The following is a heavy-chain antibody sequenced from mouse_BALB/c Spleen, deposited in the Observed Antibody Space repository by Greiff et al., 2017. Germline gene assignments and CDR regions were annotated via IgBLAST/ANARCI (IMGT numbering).Heavy chain of an antibody. Sequence: EVMLVESGGDLVKPGGSLKLSCAASGFTFSSYGMSWVRQTPDKRLEWVATISSGGSCTYYPDSVKGRFTISRDNAKNTLYLQMSSLKSEDTAMYYCARRGGNYGFAYWGQGTLVTVSA. J-gene: IGHJ3*01. V-gene: IGHV5-6*02. D-gene: IGHD2-1*01. CDR3: ARRGGNYGFAY. CDR2: ISSGGSCT. CDR1: GFTFSSYG.